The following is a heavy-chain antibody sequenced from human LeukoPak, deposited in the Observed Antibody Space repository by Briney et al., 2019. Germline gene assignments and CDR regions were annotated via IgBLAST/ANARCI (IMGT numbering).Heavy chain of an antibody. CDR1: GGSISSYY. CDR3: ARRPGYSGYDSWFDP. CDR2: IYYSGST. J-gene: IGHJ5*02. Sequence: SETLCLTCTVAGGSISSYYWSWIRQPPGEGLEWIGYIYYSGSTNYNPSLKSRVTISVDTSKNQFSLKLSSVTAADTAVYYCARRPGYSGYDSWFDPWGQGTLVTVSS. V-gene: IGHV4-59*08. D-gene: IGHD5-12*01.